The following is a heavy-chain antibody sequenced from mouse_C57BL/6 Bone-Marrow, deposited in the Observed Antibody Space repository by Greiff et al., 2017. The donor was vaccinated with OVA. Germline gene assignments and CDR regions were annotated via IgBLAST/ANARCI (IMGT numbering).Heavy chain of an antibody. CDR2: ISDGGSYT. J-gene: IGHJ1*03. V-gene: IGHV5-4*01. CDR1: GFTFSSYA. CDR3: ARERGFYYGSSYLWYFDV. D-gene: IGHD1-1*01. Sequence: EVMLVESGGGLVKPGGSLKLSCAASGFTFSSYAMSWVRQTPEKRLEWVATISDGGSYTYYPDNVKGRFTISRDNAKNNLYLQMSHLKSEDTAMYYCARERGFYYGSSYLWYFDVWGTGTTVTVSS.